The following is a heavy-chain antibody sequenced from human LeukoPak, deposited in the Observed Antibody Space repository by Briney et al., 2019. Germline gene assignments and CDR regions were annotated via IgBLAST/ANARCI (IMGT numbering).Heavy chain of an antibody. CDR2: ITDDGSNT. CDR1: GFTFSSYW. D-gene: IGHD3-10*02. V-gene: IGHV3-74*01. J-gene: IGHJ6*04. CDR3: AELGITMIGGV. Sequence: PGGSLRLSCVASGFTFSSYWMHWVRQAPGQGLVWVSRITDDGSNTGYADSVKGRFTISRDNSKNTLYLQMNSLRAEDTAVYYCAELGITMIGGVWGKGTTVTISS.